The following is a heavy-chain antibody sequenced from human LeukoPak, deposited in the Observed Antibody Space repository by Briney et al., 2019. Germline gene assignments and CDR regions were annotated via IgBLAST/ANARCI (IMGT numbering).Heavy chain of an antibody. Sequence: PGGSLRLSCAASGFTFSSYEMNWIRQPPGKGLEWIGSIYYSGSTYYNPSLKTRVTISLDTSKNQFSLKLSSVTAADTAVYYCARVPGVSNWFDPWGPGTLVTVSS. CDR3: ARVPGVSNWFDP. J-gene: IGHJ5*02. V-gene: IGHV4-39*07. CDR1: GFTFSSYE. D-gene: IGHD3-10*01. CDR2: IYYSGST.